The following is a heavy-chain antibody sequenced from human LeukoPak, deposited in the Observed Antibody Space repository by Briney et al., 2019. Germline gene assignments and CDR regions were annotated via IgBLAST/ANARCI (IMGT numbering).Heavy chain of an antibody. D-gene: IGHD6-19*01. V-gene: IGHV6-1*01. CDR2: TYYRSKWKN. Sequence: SQTLSLTCVISGDSVSSSSACWNWIRQSPSRGLEWLGRTYYRSKWKNDFAPSVKSRITINPDTSKNQFSLQLNSVTPDDTAVIFCTRGGGGAEAAFDYWGQGTLVTVSS. CDR1: GDSVSSSSAC. CDR3: TRGGGGAEAAFDY. J-gene: IGHJ4*02.